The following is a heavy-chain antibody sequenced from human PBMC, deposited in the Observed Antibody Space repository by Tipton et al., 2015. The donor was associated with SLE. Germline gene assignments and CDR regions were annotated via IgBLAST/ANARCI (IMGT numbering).Heavy chain of an antibody. CDR2: IIPVISIT. CDR3: ARGASSLAAPEGDV. V-gene: IGHV1-69*09. CDR1: GGTFNSFG. D-gene: IGHD6-6*01. Sequence: QLVQSGVEVKKTGSSVKVSCKTSGGTFNSFGISWVRQAPGQGLEWMGTIIPVISITTYAQKFQGRVTITTDESTSTAYMELSSLRSEDTAVYYCARGASSLAAPEGDVWGQGTTVTVSS. J-gene: IGHJ6*02.